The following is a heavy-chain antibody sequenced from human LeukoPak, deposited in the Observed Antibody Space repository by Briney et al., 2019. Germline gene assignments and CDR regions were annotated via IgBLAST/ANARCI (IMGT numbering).Heavy chain of an antibody. CDR2: ISYDGSNK. V-gene: IGHV3-30*04. Sequence: GGSLRLSCAASGFTFSSYAMHWVRQAPGKGLEWVAVISYDGSNKYYADSVKGRFTISRDNSKNTLYLQMNSLRSDDTAVYYCARGVPAAIRPAEMNWFDPWGQGTLVTVSS. J-gene: IGHJ5*02. D-gene: IGHD2-2*01. CDR1: GFTFSSYA. CDR3: ARGVPAAIRPAEMNWFDP.